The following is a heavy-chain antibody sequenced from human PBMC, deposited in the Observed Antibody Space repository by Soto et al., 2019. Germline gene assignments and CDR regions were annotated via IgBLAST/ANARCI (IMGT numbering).Heavy chain of an antibody. CDR3: VTGKYCHY. CDR2: IKSKPDGGTT. V-gene: IGHV3-15*01. CDR1: GFTFSNAW. J-gene: IGHJ4*02. Sequence: GESLKISCIGSGFTFSNAWINWVRQAPGKGLEWVGRIKSKPDGGTTDYAAPVKGRFTISRDDSKNTVYLQMNSLKTEDTALYYRVTGKYCHYCGQGPLGTGS.